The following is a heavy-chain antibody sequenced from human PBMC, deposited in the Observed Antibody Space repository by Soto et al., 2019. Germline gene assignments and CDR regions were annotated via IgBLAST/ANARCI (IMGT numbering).Heavy chain of an antibody. CDR2: FDPEDGET. D-gene: IGHD3-10*01. V-gene: IGHV1-24*01. Sequence: ASVKVSCKVSGYTLTELSMHWVRQAPGKGLEWMGGFDPEDGETIYAQKFQGRVTMTEDTSTDTAYMELSSLRSEDMAVYYCASPRGDYYYYGMDVWGQGTTVTVSS. J-gene: IGHJ6*02. CDR1: GYTLTELS. CDR3: ASPRGDYYYYGMDV.